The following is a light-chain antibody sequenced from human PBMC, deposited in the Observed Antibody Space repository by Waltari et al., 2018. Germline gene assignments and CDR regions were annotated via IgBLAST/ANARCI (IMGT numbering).Light chain of an antibody. J-gene: IGKJ2*01. CDR3: QQANSVPPT. CDR2: AAS. V-gene: IGKV1-12*01. CDR1: WGISNC. Sequence: DIQMTQSPTSVSASVGDTVTITCRASWGISNCLAWYQQKSGQAPKLLIYAASNLQSGVPSRFSGSGAATDFTLTINSLQPEDFATYYCQQANSVPPTFGQGTKVEIK.